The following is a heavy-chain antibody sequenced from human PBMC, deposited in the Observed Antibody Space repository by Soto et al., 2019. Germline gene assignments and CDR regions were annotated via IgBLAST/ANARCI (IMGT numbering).Heavy chain of an antibody. D-gene: IGHD3-3*01. CDR3: ARVKGFWSGYYYYYYGMDV. Sequence: SLSITCTVSGGSISSSSYYWGWIRQPPGKGLEWIGEIYHSGSTNYNPSLKSRVTISVDTSKNQFSLKLSSVTAADTAVYYCARVKGFWSGYYYYYYGMDVWGQGTTVTVSS. J-gene: IGHJ6*02. CDR2: IYHSGST. V-gene: IGHV4-39*07. CDR1: GGSISSSSYY.